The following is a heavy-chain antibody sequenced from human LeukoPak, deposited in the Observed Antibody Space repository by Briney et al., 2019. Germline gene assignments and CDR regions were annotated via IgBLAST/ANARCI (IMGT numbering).Heavy chain of an antibody. CDR3: ARVGRVSIYPSYMDV. CDR1: GFTFSSFP. V-gene: IGHV3-30*04. CDR2: ISDDGRDT. D-gene: IGHD2-21*01. Sequence: GGSLRLSCEASGFTFSSFPMHWVRQTPDKRLEWVAVISDDGRDTYYADSVKGRFTISRDNSKNTLYLQMNSLSSEDTAVVYCARVGRVSIYPSYMDVWGKGTAVTVSS. J-gene: IGHJ6*03.